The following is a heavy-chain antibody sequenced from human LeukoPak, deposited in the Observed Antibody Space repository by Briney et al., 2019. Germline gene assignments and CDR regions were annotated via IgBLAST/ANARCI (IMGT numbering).Heavy chain of an antibody. V-gene: IGHV1-69*04. J-gene: IGHJ4*02. Sequence: ASVKVSCKAPGGSFSNDAVSWVRQAPGQGLEWMGRIIPFVALTTLAETFKGRVAMTADKSTGTAFLEVSSLRSEDTAVYYCARARLGLIDYWGQGTLVTVSS. CDR3: ARARLGLIDY. CDR1: GGSFSNDA. CDR2: IIPFVALT. D-gene: IGHD3-16*01.